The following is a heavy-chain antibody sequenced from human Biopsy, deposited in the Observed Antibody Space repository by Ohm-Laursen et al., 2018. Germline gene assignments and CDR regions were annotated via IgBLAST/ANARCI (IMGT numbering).Heavy chain of an antibody. Sequence: SLRLSCTASGSTFSDHYLDWVRQGLGQGLERVSSITDSGSHMYYSDSVKGRLTISRENAKNSLYLQMDRLRAEDTAAYYCAREGELVADEYFDFWGQGILVTVSS. J-gene: IGHJ4*02. V-gene: IGHV3-21*01. CDR1: GSTFSDHY. D-gene: IGHD3-3*01. CDR3: AREGELVADEYFDF. CDR2: ITDSGSHM.